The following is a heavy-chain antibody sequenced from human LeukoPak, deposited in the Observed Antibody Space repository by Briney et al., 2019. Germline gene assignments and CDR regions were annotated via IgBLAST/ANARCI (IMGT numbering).Heavy chain of an antibody. Sequence: PSETLSLTCTVSRGSISSGAYWWTWIRQAPGKGLEWVSSISSSSSYIYYADSVKGRFTISRDNAKNPLYLQMNSLRAEDTAVYYCARALDIVATITPIDYWGQGTLVTVSS. D-gene: IGHD5-12*01. J-gene: IGHJ4*02. V-gene: IGHV3-21*01. CDR1: RGSISSGAYW. CDR3: ARALDIVATITPIDY. CDR2: ISSSSSYI.